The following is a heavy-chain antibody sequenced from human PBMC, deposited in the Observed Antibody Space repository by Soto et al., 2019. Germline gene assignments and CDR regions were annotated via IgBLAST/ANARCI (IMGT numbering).Heavy chain of an antibody. J-gene: IGHJ4*02. CDR1: GFTFSSYS. CDR2: ISSSSSTI. Sequence: PGGSLRLSCAASGFTFSSYSMNWVRQAPGKGLEWVSYISSSSSTIYYADSVKGRFTISRDNAKNSLYLQTNSLRDEDTAVYYCARAANFDYWGQGTLVTVSS. CDR3: ARAANFDY. V-gene: IGHV3-48*02.